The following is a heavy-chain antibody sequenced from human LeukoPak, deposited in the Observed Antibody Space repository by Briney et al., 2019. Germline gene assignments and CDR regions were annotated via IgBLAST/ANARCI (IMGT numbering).Heavy chain of an antibody. Sequence: GASVKVSCKASGGSFSSYAISWVRQAPGQGLEWMGGIIPIFGTVNYAQKFQGRVTITADESTSTAYMELSSLRSEDTAVYYCARDSCGGGGCHYWYFDLWGRGTLVTVSS. CDR3: ARDSCGGGGCHYWYFDL. J-gene: IGHJ2*01. D-gene: IGHD6-19*01. CDR1: GGSFSSYA. CDR2: IIPIFGTV. V-gene: IGHV1-69*13.